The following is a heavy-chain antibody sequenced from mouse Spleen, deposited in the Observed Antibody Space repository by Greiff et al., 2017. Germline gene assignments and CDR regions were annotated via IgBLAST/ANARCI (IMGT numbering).Heavy chain of an antibody. V-gene: IGHV14-2*01. D-gene: IGHD1-1*01. Sequence: VQLKESGAELVKPGASVKLSCTASGFNIKDYYMHWVKQRTEQGLEWIGRIDPEDGETKYAPKFQGKATITADTSSNTAYLQLSSLTSEDTAVYYCASNYYGSPAWFAYWGQGTLVTVSA. CDR2: IDPEDGET. CDR3: ASNYYGSPAWFAY. J-gene: IGHJ3*01. CDR1: GFNIKDYY.